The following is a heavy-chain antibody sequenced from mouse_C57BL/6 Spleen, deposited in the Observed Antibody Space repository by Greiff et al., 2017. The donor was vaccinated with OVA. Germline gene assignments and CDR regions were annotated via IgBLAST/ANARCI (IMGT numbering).Heavy chain of an antibody. D-gene: IGHD2-5*01. CDR3: ARHRYSNRAMDY. Sequence: EVQGVESGGDLVKPGGSLKLSCAASGFTFSSYGMSWVRQTPDKRLEWVATISSGGSYTYYPDSVKGRFTISRDNAKNTLYLQMSSLKSEDTAMYYCARHRYSNRAMDYWGQGPSVTVSS. J-gene: IGHJ4*01. CDR1: GFTFSSYG. CDR2: ISSGGSYT. V-gene: IGHV5-6*01.